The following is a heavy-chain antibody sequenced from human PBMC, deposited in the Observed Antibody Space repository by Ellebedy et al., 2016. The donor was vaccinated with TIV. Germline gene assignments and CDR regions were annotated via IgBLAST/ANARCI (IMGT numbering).Heavy chain of an antibody. J-gene: IGHJ5*02. V-gene: IGHV1-2*02. CDR2: INPNSGGT. D-gene: IGHD2-2*01. CDR1: GYTFTGYY. Sequence: ASVKVSXXASGYTFTGYYMHWVRQAPGQGLEWMGWINPNSGGTNYAQKFQGRVTMTRDTSISTAYMELSRLRSDDTAVYYCARAKYQPHPPPSWFDPWGQGTLVTVSS. CDR3: ARAKYQPHPPPSWFDP.